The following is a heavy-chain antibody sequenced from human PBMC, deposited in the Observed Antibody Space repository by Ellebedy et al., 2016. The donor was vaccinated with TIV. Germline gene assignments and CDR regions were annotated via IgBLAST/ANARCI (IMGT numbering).Heavy chain of an antibody. J-gene: IGHJ4*02. Sequence: GGSLRLXXAASGITSSGIPFSDYYMSWIRQAPGKGLEWISYISNSHGGSAVYYADSVTGRFTISRDNANNSVYLHMSSLRAEDTAVYYCASKVGFESWGQGTLVAVSS. CDR3: ASKVGFES. CDR2: ISNSHGGSAV. CDR1: GITSSGIPFSDYY. V-gene: IGHV3-11*01.